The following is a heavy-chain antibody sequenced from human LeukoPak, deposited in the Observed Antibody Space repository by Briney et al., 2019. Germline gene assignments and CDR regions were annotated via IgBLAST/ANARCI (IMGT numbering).Heavy chain of an antibody. CDR2: IYSGGST. CDR3: SRDQSVVGLFDY. V-gene: IGHV3-53*01. Sequence: GGSLRLSCAASGFTFSNYDMSWVRQAPGKGLEWVSVIYSGGSTYYADSVKGRFTISRDNSKNKLYLQLNSMIAEDTAVYYCSRDQSVVGLFDYWGQGTLVTVSS. D-gene: IGHD1-26*01. CDR1: GFTFSNYD. J-gene: IGHJ4*02.